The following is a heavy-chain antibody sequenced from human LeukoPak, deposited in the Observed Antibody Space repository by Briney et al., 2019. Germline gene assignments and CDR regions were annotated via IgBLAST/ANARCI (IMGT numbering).Heavy chain of an antibody. D-gene: IGHD3-9*01. Sequence: GGSLRLSCAASGFTFSSYAMSWVRPAPGKGLEWVSAISGSGGSTYYADSVKGRFTISRDNSKNTLYLQMNSLRAEDTDVYYCARTYYDILTGPYYFDYWGQGTLVTVSS. V-gene: IGHV3-23*01. CDR3: ARTYYDILTGPYYFDY. CDR2: ISGSGGST. CDR1: GFTFSSYA. J-gene: IGHJ4*02.